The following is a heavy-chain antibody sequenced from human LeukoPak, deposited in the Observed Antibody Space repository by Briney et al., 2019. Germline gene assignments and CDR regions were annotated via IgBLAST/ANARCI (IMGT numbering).Heavy chain of an antibody. CDR2: INPDSGGT. D-gene: IGHD1-26*01. V-gene: IGHV1-2*02. CDR1: GYTFTGYY. CDR3: ARASSGSYFSYYMDV. J-gene: IGHJ6*03. Sequence: ASVKVSCKASGYTFTGYYMEWVRQAPGQGLEWMGWINPDSGGTNYAQKFQGRVTMTRDTSITTGYMELTRLTSDDTAVYYCARASSGSYFSYYMDVWGKGTTVTISS.